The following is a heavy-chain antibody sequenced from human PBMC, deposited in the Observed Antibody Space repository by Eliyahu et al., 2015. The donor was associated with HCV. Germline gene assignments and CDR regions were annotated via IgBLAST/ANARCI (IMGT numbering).Heavy chain of an antibody. CDR3: ARERVDRLLWFGDDPRGPFDI. J-gene: IGHJ3*02. D-gene: IGHD3-10*01. CDR2: IXYXGST. CDR1: GGSISSYY. V-gene: IGHV4-59*01. Sequence: QVQLQESGPGLVKPSETLSLTCTVSGGSISSYYWSWIRQPPGKGLEWIGDIXYXGSTNNNPPLKSRVTISVDTSKNQFSLKLSSVTAADTAVYYCARERVDRLLWFGDDPRGPFDIWGQGTMVTVSS.